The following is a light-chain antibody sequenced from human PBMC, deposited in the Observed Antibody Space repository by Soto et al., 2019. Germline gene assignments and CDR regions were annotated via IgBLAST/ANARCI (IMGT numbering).Light chain of an antibody. Sequence: QSALTQPPSASGSPGQSVTISCTGTSSDVGGYNYVSWYQQHPGKARKLMIYEVSKRPSGVPDRFSGSKSGNTASLTVSGLQAEDEADYYCSSYAGSNHYVFGTGTKLTVL. CDR3: SSYAGSNHYV. CDR1: SSDVGGYNY. J-gene: IGLJ1*01. V-gene: IGLV2-8*01. CDR2: EVS.